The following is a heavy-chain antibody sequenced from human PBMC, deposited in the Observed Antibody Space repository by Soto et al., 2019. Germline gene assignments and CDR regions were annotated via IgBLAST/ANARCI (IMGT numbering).Heavy chain of an antibody. CDR1: GYNFTSYW. D-gene: IGHD3-3*01. Sequence: EVQLVQSGAEVKKPGESLRISCKGSGYNFTSYWIIWVRQMPGKGLEWMGNIDPTDSFTNYCPSFQGHVTISTDKSMSTAYLQWGTLKASDTAMYYCARRGYDFWSGLDVWGQGTTVTISS. CDR2: IDPTDSFT. J-gene: IGHJ6*02. V-gene: IGHV5-10-1*03. CDR3: ARRGYDFWSGLDV.